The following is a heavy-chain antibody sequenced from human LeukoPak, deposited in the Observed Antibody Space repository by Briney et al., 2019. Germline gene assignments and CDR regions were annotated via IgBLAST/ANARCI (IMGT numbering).Heavy chain of an antibody. CDR2: IYYSEST. CDR1: GGSISSYY. Sequence: PSETLSLTCTVSGGSISSYYWSWIRQPPGKGLEWIEHIYYSESTNYNPSLKSRVTISVDTSKNQFSLKLSSVTAADTAVYYCVSGYSYALAYWGQGTLVTVSS. D-gene: IGHD5-18*01. V-gene: IGHV4-59*01. J-gene: IGHJ4*02. CDR3: VSGYSYALAY.